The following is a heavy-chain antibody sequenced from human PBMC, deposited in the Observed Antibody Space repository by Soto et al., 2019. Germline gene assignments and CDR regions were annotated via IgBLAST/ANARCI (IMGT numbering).Heavy chain of an antibody. Sequence: HAGCLGLGCEACGVSVKMYAVGVVRQVPGKGLEWVAAISGSGVSTYYADSVKGRFTISRDNFKNMLYLQMDSPRAEDTAVYYCAKGIATDGTSTFDYWGQGTLVTVSS. J-gene: IGHJ4*02. CDR1: GVSVKMYA. D-gene: IGHD1-26*01. V-gene: IGHV3-23*01. CDR2: ISGSGVST. CDR3: AKGIATDGTSTFDY.